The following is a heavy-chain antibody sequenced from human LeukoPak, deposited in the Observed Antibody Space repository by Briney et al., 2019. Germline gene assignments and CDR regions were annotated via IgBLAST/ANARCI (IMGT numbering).Heavy chain of an antibody. Sequence: PGGSLRLSCAASGFTFSSYWMHWVRQAPGKGLVWVSRINSDGSSTSYADSVKGRFTISRDNAKNTLYLQMNSLRAEDTAVYYCARVQTTVTKLGAFDIWGQGTMVTVSS. J-gene: IGHJ3*02. V-gene: IGHV3-74*01. CDR3: ARVQTTVTKLGAFDI. CDR1: GFTFSSYW. CDR2: INSDGSST. D-gene: IGHD4-17*01.